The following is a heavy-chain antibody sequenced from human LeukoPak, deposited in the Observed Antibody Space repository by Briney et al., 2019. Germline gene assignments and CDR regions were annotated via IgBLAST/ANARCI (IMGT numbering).Heavy chain of an antibody. J-gene: IGHJ4*02. Sequence: SQTLSLTCAVSGGSISSGGYSWSWIRQPPGKGLEWIGYIYHSGSTYYNPSLKSRVTISVDRSKNQFSLKLSSVTAADTAVYYCARALATVVTRALDYWGQGTLVTVSS. V-gene: IGHV4-30-2*01. CDR2: IYHSGST. CDR3: ARALATVVTRALDY. D-gene: IGHD4-23*01. CDR1: GGSISSGGYS.